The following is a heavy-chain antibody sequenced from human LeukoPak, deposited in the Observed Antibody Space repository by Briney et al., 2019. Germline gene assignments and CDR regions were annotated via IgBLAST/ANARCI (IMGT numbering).Heavy chain of an antibody. J-gene: IGHJ5*02. Sequence: SETLSLTCNVSGGSVSSGSYYWSWIRQHPGKGLEWIGYIYYSGSTYYNPSLKSRVTISVDTSKNQFSLKLSSVTAADTAVYYCARDGRGSGWYPNWFDPWGQGTLVTVSS. CDR1: GGSVSSGSYY. V-gene: IGHV4-31*03. CDR2: IYYSGST. CDR3: ARDGRGSGWYPNWFDP. D-gene: IGHD6-19*01.